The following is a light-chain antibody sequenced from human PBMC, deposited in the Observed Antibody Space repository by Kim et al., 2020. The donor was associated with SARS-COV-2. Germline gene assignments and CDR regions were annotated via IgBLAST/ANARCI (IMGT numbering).Light chain of an antibody. CDR3: SSYTSSSTYV. J-gene: IGLJ1*01. CDR2: DVS. V-gene: IGLV2-14*01. Sequence: QSALTQPASVSGSPGQSITISCTGTSSDVGGYNYVSWYQQHPGKAPKVMIYDVSKRPSGVSNRFSGSKSGNTASLTISGLQAEDEADYYRSSYTSSSTYVFGTGTKV. CDR1: SSDVGGYNY.